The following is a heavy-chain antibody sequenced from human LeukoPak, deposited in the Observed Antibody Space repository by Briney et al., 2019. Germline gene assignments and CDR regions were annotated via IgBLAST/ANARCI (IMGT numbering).Heavy chain of an antibody. J-gene: IGHJ5*02. Sequence: SETLSLTCAVSGGSISSSNWWSWVRQPPGKGLGWIGEIYHSGSTNYNPSLNSRVTISVDKSKNQFSLKLSSVTAADTAVYYCARLITMVRGLEDWFDPWGQGSLVTVSS. D-gene: IGHD3-10*01. CDR1: GGSISSSNW. V-gene: IGHV4-4*02. CDR2: IYHSGST. CDR3: ARLITMVRGLEDWFDP.